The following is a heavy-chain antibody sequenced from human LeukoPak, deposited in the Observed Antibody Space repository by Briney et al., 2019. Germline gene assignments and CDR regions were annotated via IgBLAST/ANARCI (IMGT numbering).Heavy chain of an antibody. D-gene: IGHD2-2*02. CDR3: TLYNY. Sequence: GASVKVSCKASGYTFTNHDMHWVRQATGQRLEWMGCINPGNGNTKYSQEFQGRVTITSDTSASTAYMELSSLRSEDMAVYYCTLYNYWGQGTLFTVSS. V-gene: IGHV1-3*03. J-gene: IGHJ4*02. CDR1: GYTFTNHD. CDR2: INPGNGNT.